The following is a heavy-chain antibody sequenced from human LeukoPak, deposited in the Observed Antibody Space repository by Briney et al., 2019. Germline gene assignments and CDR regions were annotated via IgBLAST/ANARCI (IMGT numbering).Heavy chain of an antibody. D-gene: IGHD3-10*01. J-gene: IGHJ5*02. Sequence: SETLSLTCTVSDDSITMYYWTWIRQPPGKGLEWVGYIFSNGNTEYSPSLESRATISVDTSKNQCSLKLTSVTAADTAVYYCARVVYRGENWFDPWGQGTLVTVSS. CDR2: IFSNGNT. CDR1: DDSITMYY. V-gene: IGHV4-59*01. CDR3: ARVVYRGENWFDP.